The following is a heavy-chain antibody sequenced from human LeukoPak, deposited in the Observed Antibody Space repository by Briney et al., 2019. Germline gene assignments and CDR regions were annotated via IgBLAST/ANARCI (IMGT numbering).Heavy chain of an antibody. J-gene: IGHJ4*02. CDR2: IYYSGST. Sequence: SETLSLTCTVSGGSISSYYWSWIRQPPGKGLEWIGYIYYSGSTNYNPSLKSRVTISVDTSKNQFSLKLSSVTAADTAVYYCARGRDTAMVTGDYWGQGTLVTVSS. V-gene: IGHV4-59*01. CDR1: GGSISSYY. CDR3: ARGRDTAMVTGDY. D-gene: IGHD5-18*01.